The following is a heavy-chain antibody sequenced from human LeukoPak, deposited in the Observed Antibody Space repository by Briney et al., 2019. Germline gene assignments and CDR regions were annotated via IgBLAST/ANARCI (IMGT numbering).Heavy chain of an antibody. V-gene: IGHV3-30*04. CDR1: GFTFSSYA. D-gene: IGHD6-6*01. CDR3: AGSSSNLFDY. J-gene: IGHJ4*02. Sequence: GGSLRLSCAASGFTFSSYAMHWVRQAPGKGLEWVAVISYDGSNKYYADSVKGRFTISRDNSKNTLYLQMNSLRAEDTAVYYCAGSSSNLFDYWGQGTLVTVSS. CDR2: ISYDGSNK.